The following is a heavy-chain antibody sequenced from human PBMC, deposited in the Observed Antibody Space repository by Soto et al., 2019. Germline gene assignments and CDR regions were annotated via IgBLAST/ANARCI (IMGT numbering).Heavy chain of an antibody. Sequence: QSQTLSLTCAISGDSVSSNSAAWNWIRQSPSRGLEWLGRTYYRSKWYNDYAVSVKSRITINPDTSKNQFSLQLNSVTPVDPAVYYCGRDSGSYDKWCDYWGQGTLVTVSS. CDR1: GDSVSSNSAA. J-gene: IGHJ4*02. D-gene: IGHD1-26*01. V-gene: IGHV6-1*01. CDR3: GRDSGSYDKWCDY. CDR2: TYYRSKWYN.